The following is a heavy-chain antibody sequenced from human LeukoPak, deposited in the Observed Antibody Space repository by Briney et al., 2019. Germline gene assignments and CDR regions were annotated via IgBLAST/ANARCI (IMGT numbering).Heavy chain of an antibody. J-gene: IGHJ4*02. CDR2: IKQDGSKK. V-gene: IGHV3-7*04. Sequence: GGCLRLSCVASVFLFSSDWMTWVRQAPWKGLEWVANIKQDGSKKSYVDSVKGRFTISRDNAKNSLYLQMNSLRAEDTAIYYCTRVGYIDEGIDYWGQGTLVTVSS. D-gene: IGHD5-24*01. CDR3: TRVGYIDEGIDY. CDR1: VFLFSSDW.